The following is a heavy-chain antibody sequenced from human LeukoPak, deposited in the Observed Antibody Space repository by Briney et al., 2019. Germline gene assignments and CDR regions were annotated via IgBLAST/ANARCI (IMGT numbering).Heavy chain of an antibody. J-gene: IGHJ4*02. CDR1: GYTFTSYY. V-gene: IGHV1-46*01. CDR2: INPSGGST. D-gene: IGHD4-17*01. Sequence: ASVKVSCKASGYTFTSYYMHWVRQAPGQGLEWMGIINPSGGSTSYAQKFQGRVTMTEDTSTDTAYMELSSLRSEDTAVYYCATDLGGGPNGADYWGQGTLVTVSS. CDR3: ATDLGGGPNGADY.